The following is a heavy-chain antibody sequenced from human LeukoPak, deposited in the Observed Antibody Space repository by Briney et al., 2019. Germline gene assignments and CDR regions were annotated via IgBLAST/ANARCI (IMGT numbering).Heavy chain of an antibody. Sequence: GGSLRLSCAASGFTFDDYGMSWVRQAPGKGLEWVSAISGSGGSTYYADSVKGRFTISRDNSKNTLYLQMNSLRAEDTAVYYCAKSKIVGAIDYWGQGTLVTVSS. CDR3: AKSKIVGAIDY. V-gene: IGHV3-23*01. D-gene: IGHD1-26*01. CDR2: ISGSGGST. J-gene: IGHJ4*02. CDR1: GFTFDDYG.